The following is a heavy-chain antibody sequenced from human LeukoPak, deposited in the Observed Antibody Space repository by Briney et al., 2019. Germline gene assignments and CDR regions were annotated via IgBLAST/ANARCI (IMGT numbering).Heavy chain of an antibody. CDR3: ARGPPVGALYYYYYYMDV. CDR2: MNPNSGNT. CDR1: GYTFTSYD. D-gene: IGHD1-26*01. Sequence: SVKVSCKPSGYTFTSYDINWLRQDTAHPLEWMGWMNPNSGNTDYAQQFQGRDTTTSNTSISTAYMELSSLRSEDTAVYYCARGPPVGALYYYYYYMDVWGKGTTVTVSS. J-gene: IGHJ6*03. V-gene: IGHV1-8*01.